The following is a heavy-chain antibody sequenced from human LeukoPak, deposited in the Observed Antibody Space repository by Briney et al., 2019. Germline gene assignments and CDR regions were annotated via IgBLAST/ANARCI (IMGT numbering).Heavy chain of an antibody. D-gene: IGHD6-13*01. Sequence: GGSLRLSCTASGFTFGDYAMSWVRQAPGKGLEWVSYISSSGSTIYYADSVKGRFTISRDNAKNSLYLQMNSLRAEDTAVYYCXXVGLMGQQLAEDDYWGQGTLVTVSS. CDR2: ISSSGSTI. V-gene: IGHV3-48*03. CDR1: GFTFGDYA. CDR3: XXVGLMGQQLAEDDY. J-gene: IGHJ4*02.